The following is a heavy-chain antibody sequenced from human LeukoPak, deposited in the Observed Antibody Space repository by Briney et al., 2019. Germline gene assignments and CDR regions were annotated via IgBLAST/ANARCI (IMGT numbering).Heavy chain of an antibody. J-gene: IGHJ5*02. V-gene: IGHV4-59*01. D-gene: IGHD6-19*01. CDR1: GGSISNYY. CDR3: AREMRQWLGSWFDP. Sequence: SETLSLTCTVSGGSISNYYWSWIRQPPGKGLEWIGYIFYTGTTNYNFSLKSRLTISVDTSKNQFSLKLSSVTAADTAVYYCAREMRQWLGSWFDPWGQGTLVTVSS. CDR2: IFYTGTT.